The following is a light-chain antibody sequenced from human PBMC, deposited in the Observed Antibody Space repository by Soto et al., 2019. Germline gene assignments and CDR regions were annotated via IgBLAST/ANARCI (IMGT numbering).Light chain of an antibody. CDR3: LQHNIWPHT. J-gene: IGKJ2*01. Sequence: DIQMTQSPSALSASVGDRVTITCRASQGISSYLAWFQQKPGQVPKLLIYAASSLQSGVPSRFSGSGSGTEFTLTISSLQPEDFATYYCLQHNIWPHTFGQGTKLEIK. CDR1: QGISSY. CDR2: AAS. V-gene: IGKV1-17*03.